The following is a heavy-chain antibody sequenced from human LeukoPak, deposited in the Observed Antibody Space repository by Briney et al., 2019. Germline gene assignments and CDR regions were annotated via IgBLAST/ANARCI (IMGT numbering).Heavy chain of an antibody. D-gene: IGHD5-18*01. J-gene: IGHJ4*02. Sequence: PGGSLRLSCAASGFTFCSYAMHWVRQAPGKGLEWVAVISYDGSNKYYADSVKGRFTISRDNSKNTLYLQMNSLRAEDTAVYYCARDLDTAMVSLDYWGQGTLVTVSS. CDR3: ARDLDTAMVSLDY. V-gene: IGHV3-30-3*01. CDR1: GFTFCSYA. CDR2: ISYDGSNK.